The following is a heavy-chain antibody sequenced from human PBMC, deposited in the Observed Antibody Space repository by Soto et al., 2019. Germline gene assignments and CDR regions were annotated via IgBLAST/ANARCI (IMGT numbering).Heavy chain of an antibody. CDR1: GFTFINDW. J-gene: IGHJ4*02. CDR3: PTDDPINKN. CDR2: IKSKTDGGTT. Sequence: WGSLRLSCAASGFTFINDWINCCRHSPFKWREWVVRIKSKTDGGTTDYAAPVKGRFTISRDDSKNTLFLQMNSLKTEDTAVYYCPTDDPINKNWGQGTLVTVSS. V-gene: IGHV3-15*01.